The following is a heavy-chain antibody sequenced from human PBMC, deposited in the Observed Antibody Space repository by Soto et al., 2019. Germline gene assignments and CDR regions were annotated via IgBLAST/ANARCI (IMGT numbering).Heavy chain of an antibody. CDR1: RASFSANW. V-gene: IGHV4-59*01. J-gene: IGHJ6*03. D-gene: IGHD5-12*01. Sequence: TSETLSLTCAVFRASFSANWWTWVRQPPGKGLEWIGYIYYSGSTNYNPSLKSRVTISVDTSKNQFSLKLSSVTAADTAVYYCARDKYSGYDPADYYYYYMDVWGKGTTVTVSS. CDR2: IYYSGST. CDR3: ARDKYSGYDPADYYYYYMDV.